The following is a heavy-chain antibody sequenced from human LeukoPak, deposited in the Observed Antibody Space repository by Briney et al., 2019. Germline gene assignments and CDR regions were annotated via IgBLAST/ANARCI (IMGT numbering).Heavy chain of an antibody. CDR2: IRYDGNIS. Sequence: PGGSLRLSCATPGFTFRSYGMHWVRQAPGKGLEWVAFIRYDGNISYYAHSVKDRLTICRDNSMSTVYLQMDSLRAEDTAVYYCAKEEVISGNHGVYFDYWGQGTLVTVSS. V-gene: IGHV3-30*02. CDR1: GFTFRSYG. CDR3: AKEEVISGNHGVYFDY. J-gene: IGHJ4*02. D-gene: IGHD3-22*01.